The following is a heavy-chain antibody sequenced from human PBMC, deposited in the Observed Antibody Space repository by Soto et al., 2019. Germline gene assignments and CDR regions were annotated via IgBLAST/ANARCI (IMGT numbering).Heavy chain of an antibody. J-gene: IGHJ6*02. D-gene: IGHD3-22*01. CDR3: ARDPPLYYYDSSADYGMDV. Sequence: SVKVSCKASGYTFTSNSISWVRQAPGQGLEWMGGIIPIFGTANYAQKFQGRVTITADESTSTAYMELSSLRSEDTAVYYCARDPPLYYYDSSADYGMDVWGQGTTVTVSS. V-gene: IGHV1-69*13. CDR2: IIPIFGTA. CDR1: GYTFTSNS.